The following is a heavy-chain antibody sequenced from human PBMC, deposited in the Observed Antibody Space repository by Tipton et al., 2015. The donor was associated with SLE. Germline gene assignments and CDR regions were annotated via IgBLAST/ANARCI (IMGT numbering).Heavy chain of an antibody. V-gene: IGHV3-23*01. Sequence: SLRLSCAASGFTFSSYAMSWVRQAPGKGLEWVSGISGSGGSIYYADSVKGRFTISRDNSKNTLYLQMNSLRAEDTAVYYCARDSERLRFLEWSLSYFDYWGQGTLVTVSS. J-gene: IGHJ4*02. CDR2: ISGSGGSI. CDR3: ARDSERLRFLEWSLSYFDY. CDR1: GFTFSSYA. D-gene: IGHD3-3*01.